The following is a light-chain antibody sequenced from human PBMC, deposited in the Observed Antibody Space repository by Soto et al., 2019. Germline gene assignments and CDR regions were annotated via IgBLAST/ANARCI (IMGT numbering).Light chain of an antibody. CDR1: QSVSNN. Sequence: EIMMTQSPATLSVSPGERATLSCRASQSVSNNVAWYQQKPGQAPRLLIYYASTRATGIPARFSGSGSGTEFTLTISSLQSADFALYYCQQYNNWPPITFGQGTRLEIK. V-gene: IGKV3-15*01. J-gene: IGKJ5*01. CDR2: YAS. CDR3: QQYNNWPPIT.